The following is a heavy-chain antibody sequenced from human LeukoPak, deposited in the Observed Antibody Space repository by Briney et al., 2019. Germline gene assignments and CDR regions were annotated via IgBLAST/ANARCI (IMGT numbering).Heavy chain of an antibody. CDR1: GFTFSSYW. CDR3: ARASALATPPFGY. CDR2: INIDGSTS. J-gene: IGHJ4*02. D-gene: IGHD5-24*01. Sequence: GGSLRLSCAASGFTFSSYWMHWVRQAPGKGLVWVSRINIDGSTSNYADSVKGRFTISRDNAKNAVYLQMNSLRAEDTAVYYCARASALATPPFGYWGQGTRVTVSS. V-gene: IGHV3-74*01.